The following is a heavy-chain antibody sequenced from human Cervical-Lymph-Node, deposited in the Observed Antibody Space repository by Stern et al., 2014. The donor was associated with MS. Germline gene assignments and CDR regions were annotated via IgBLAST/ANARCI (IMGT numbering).Heavy chain of an antibody. CDR2: IYYSGST. CDR3: AREADSSGRNWFDP. V-gene: IGHV4-30-4*01. D-gene: IGHD3-22*01. J-gene: IGHJ5*02. CDR1: GGSISSGDYY. Sequence: QVQLVQSGPGLVKPSQTLSLTCTVSGGSISSGDYYWRWIRQPQGKGLEWIGYIYYSGSTYYNASLKSRVTISVDTSKNQFSLKLSTVTAADTAVYYCAREADSSGRNWFDPWGQGTLVTVSS.